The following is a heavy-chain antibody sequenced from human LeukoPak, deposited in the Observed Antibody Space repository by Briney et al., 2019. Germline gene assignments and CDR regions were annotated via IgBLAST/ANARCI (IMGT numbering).Heavy chain of an antibody. CDR1: GFTFNNYG. D-gene: IGHD6-13*01. CDR2: ISDDGRNK. J-gene: IGHJ4*02. CDR3: ATDRETTASGTFDF. Sequence: PGGSLRLSCAASGFTFNNYGMHYVRQAPGKGLEWVAVISDDGRNKNYADSVKGRFTISRDSSNNTLYLQMNSLRAEDTGVYFCATDRETTASGTFDFRGQGTLVTVSS. V-gene: IGHV3-30*03.